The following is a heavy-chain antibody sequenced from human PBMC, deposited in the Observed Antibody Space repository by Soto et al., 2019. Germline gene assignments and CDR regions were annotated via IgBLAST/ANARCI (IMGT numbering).Heavy chain of an antibody. J-gene: IGHJ6*02. CDR2: IIPILGET. D-gene: IGHD3-16*01. Sequence: QVQLVQSGAEVKKPGSSVRVSCKASGTIFSSYTISWVRQAPGQGLEWMGRIIPILGETNSAQKFQGRVTLTADKSTNTADMELNSLGLDETGVYYCARGLGGRMDDWGQGTTVTVSS. V-gene: IGHV1-69*08. CDR3: ARGLGGRMDD. CDR1: GTIFSSYT.